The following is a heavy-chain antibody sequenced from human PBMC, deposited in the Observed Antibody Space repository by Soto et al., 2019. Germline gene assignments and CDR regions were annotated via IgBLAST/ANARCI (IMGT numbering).Heavy chain of an antibody. CDR1: GGTFRSLS. CDR2: ILPMLGAE. V-gene: IGHV1-69*01. D-gene: IGHD3-16*01. Sequence: QVHLVQSGSEMKKPGSSVKIACKASGGTFRSLSFSWVRQAPGQGLEWMGGILPMLGAEKYAQKFQGRVTITADESTHTAYLELSSLRSEDTAVYFCARALGGVALDSWGQGTLVIVS. CDR3: ARALGGVALDS. J-gene: IGHJ4*02.